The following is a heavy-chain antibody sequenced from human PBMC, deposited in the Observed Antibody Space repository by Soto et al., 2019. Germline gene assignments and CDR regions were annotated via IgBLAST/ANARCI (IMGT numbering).Heavy chain of an antibody. Sequence: PGGSLRLSCAASGFTFSSYGMHWVRQAPGKGLEWVAVIWYDGSNKYYADSVKGRFTISRDNSKNTLYLQMNSLRAEDTAVYYCAREMTTVNVFDYWGQGTLVTVSS. D-gene: IGHD4-17*01. CDR1: GFTFSSYG. V-gene: IGHV3-33*01. J-gene: IGHJ4*02. CDR3: AREMTTVNVFDY. CDR2: IWYDGSNK.